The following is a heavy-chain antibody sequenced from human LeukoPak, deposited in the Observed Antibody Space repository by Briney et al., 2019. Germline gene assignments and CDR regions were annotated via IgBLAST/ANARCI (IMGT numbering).Heavy chain of an antibody. V-gene: IGHV4-34*01. J-gene: IGHJ4*02. CDR1: GGSFSGYY. CDR3: ARHVRNYYDTLRFDY. CDR2: INHSGST. Sequence: WETLSLTCAVYGGSFSGYYWSWIRQPPGKGLEWIGEINHSGSTNYNPSLKSRVTISVDTSKNQFSLKLSSVTAADTAVYYCARHVRNYYDTLRFDYWGQGTLVTVSS. D-gene: IGHD3-22*01.